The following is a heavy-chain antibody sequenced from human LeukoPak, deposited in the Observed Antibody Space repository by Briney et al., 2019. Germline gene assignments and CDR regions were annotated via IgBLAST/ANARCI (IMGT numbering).Heavy chain of an antibody. V-gene: IGHV1-18*01. J-gene: IGHJ4*02. CDR2: ISAYNGNT. CDR3: ATTRGVVAPAAIFDY. CDR1: GYTFTSYG. D-gene: IGHD2-2*01. Sequence: ASVKVSCKASGYTFTSYGISWVRQAPGQGLEWMGWISAYNGNTNYAQKLQGRVTMTTDTSTSTAYMELRSLRSDDTAVYYCATTRGVVAPAAIFDYWGQGTLVTVSS.